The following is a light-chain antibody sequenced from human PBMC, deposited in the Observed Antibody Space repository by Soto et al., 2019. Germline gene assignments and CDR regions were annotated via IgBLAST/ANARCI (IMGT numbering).Light chain of an antibody. CDR1: QSVSNNY. J-gene: IGKJ1*01. CDR3: QQYGSPGT. V-gene: IGKV3-20*01. Sequence: EILLTQSPCTLSLSPGERATLSCRASQSVSNNYLAWYQHKPGQAPRRLIYGASNRATGTPDRLSGSGSGTDFTLTISRMEPEDSAVYYCQQYGSPGTFGQGTKVDIK. CDR2: GAS.